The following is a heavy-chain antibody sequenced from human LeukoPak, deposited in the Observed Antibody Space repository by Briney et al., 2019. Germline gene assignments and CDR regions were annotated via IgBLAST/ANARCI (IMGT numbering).Heavy chain of an antibody. CDR1: GGSFSGYY. V-gene: IGHV4-34*01. CDR2: INHSGST. J-gene: IGHJ3*02. CDR3: ARLREYAFDI. Sequence: SETLSLTCAVYGGSFSGYYWSWIRQPPGKGLEWIGEINHSGSTNYNPSLKSRVTISVDTSKNQFSLKLSSVTAADTAVYYCARLREYAFDIWGQGTMVTVSS. D-gene: IGHD3-10*01.